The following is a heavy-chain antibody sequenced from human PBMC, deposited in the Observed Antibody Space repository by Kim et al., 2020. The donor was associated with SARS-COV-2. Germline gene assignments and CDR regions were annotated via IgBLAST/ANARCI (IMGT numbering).Heavy chain of an antibody. D-gene: IGHD2-8*01. CDR3: VTGGTYGFGD. CDR1: GFTFSNSW. Sequence: GGSLRLSCAASGFTFSNSWMPWVRQAPGKGLEWVSHMNVDGSVTNYVDSVKGRFTFSRDNAKNSLYLQMKHLRVEDTALYYCVTGGTYGFGDWGQGTLVTVSA. V-gene: IGHV3-7*03. CDR2: MNVDGSVT. J-gene: IGHJ4*02.